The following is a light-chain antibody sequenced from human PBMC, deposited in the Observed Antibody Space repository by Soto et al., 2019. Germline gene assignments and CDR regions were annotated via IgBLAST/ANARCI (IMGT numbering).Light chain of an antibody. V-gene: IGKV1-5*01. CDR2: DAS. CDR3: QQYDSYSPT. J-gene: IGKJ1*01. Sequence: DIQMTQSPSTLSASVGDRVTITCRASQSLSSWLAWYQQKPGKAPKLLIYDASIMDTGVPSRFSGSGSGTEFTLTISSLQPDDFANYYCQQYDSYSPTFGQGTKVEIK. CDR1: QSLSSW.